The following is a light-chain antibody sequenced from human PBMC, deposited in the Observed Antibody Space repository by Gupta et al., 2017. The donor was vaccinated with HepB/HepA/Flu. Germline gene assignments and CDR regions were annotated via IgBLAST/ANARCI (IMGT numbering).Light chain of an antibody. Sequence: DIVMTQSPDSLAVSLGERATINCKSSQSLLYSSNNKNYLAWYQQKPGQPPKLLIYWASTRESGVPDRFSGSGSGTDFTLTISSLQAEDVAVYYCQQYDSTPLTFGQGTKVEIK. J-gene: IGKJ1*01. CDR2: WAS. V-gene: IGKV4-1*01. CDR3: QQYDSTPLT. CDR1: QSLLYSSNNKNY.